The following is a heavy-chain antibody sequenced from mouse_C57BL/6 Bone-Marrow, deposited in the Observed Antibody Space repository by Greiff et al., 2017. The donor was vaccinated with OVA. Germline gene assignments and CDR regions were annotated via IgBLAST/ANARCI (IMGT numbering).Heavy chain of an antibody. V-gene: IGHV14-4*01. Sequence: EVQGVESGAELVRPGASVKLSCTASGFNIKDDYMHWVKQRPEQGLEWIGWIDPENGDTEYASKFQGKATITADTSSNTAYLQLSSLTSEDTAVYYCFTFFDDWGQGTTLTVSS. J-gene: IGHJ2*01. CDR1: GFNIKDDY. CDR3: FTFFDD. CDR2: IDPENGDT.